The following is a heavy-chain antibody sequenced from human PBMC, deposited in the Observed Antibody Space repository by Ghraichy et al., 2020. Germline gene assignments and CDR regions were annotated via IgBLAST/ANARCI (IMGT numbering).Heavy chain of an antibody. Sequence: SETLSLTCIVSGDDIRNGDYCCNWIRQHPRKGLEWIGSIFHSGSTNYNPSLKSRITISVETSRNQFSLGLNSVTAADTAVYYCATRGGVKPRPLSYMDVWGKGTTVTVSS. V-gene: IGHV4-31*03. CDR1: GDDIRNGDYC. CDR2: IFHSGST. CDR3: ATRGGVKPRPLSYMDV. D-gene: IGHD4-23*01. J-gene: IGHJ6*03.